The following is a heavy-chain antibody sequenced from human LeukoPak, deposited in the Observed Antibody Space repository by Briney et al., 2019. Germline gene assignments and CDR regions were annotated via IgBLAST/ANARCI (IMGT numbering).Heavy chain of an antibody. V-gene: IGHV4-61*10. Sequence: SETLSLTCTVSGGSISSGSYYWSWIRQPAGKGLEWIGYIYYSGSTNYNPSLKSRVTISVDTSKNQFSLKLSSVTAADTAVYYCATVPFYWGQGTLVTVSS. CDR3: ATVPFY. J-gene: IGHJ4*02. CDR2: IYYSGST. CDR1: GGSISSGSYY.